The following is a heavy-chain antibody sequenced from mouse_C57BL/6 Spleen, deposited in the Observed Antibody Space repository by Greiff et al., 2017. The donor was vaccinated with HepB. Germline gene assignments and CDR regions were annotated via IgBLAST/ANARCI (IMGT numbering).Heavy chain of an antibody. J-gene: IGHJ4*01. CDR2: IYPGDGDT. D-gene: IGHD3-2*02. CDR3: ARRRLRLPNAMDY. CDR1: GYAFSSSW. Sequence: VQLQQSGPELVKPGASVKISCKASGYAFSSSWMNWVKQRPGKGLEWIGRIYPGDGDTNYNGKFKGKATLTADKSSSTAYMQLSSLTSEDSAVYFCARRRLRLPNAMDYWGQGTSVTVSS. V-gene: IGHV1-82*01.